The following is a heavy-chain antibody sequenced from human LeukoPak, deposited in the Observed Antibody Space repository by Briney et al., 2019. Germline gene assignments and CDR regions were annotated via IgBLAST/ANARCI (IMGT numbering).Heavy chain of an antibody. Sequence: GGSLRLSCAASGFTFSSYSMNWVRQAPGKGLEWVSSISSSSSYIYYADSVKGRFTISRDNAKNSLYLQMNSLRAEDTAVYYCASSDDYYGSGSYDYWGQGTLVTVSS. J-gene: IGHJ4*02. CDR3: ASSDDYYGSGSYDY. D-gene: IGHD3-10*01. V-gene: IGHV3-21*01. CDR1: GFTFSSYS. CDR2: ISSSSSYI.